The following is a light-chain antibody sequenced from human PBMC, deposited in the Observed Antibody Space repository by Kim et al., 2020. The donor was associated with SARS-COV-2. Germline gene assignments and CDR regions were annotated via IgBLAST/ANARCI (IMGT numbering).Light chain of an antibody. Sequence: ASVGDRFTITGRASQSIHKWLAWYQQKPGTAPKLLIYDASDLEDGVPSRFNGNGSGTEFSLTIGSLQPDDFATYYCQQYNTSLRTFGQGTKVDIK. CDR3: QQYNTSLRT. J-gene: IGKJ1*01. CDR1: QSIHKW. CDR2: DAS. V-gene: IGKV1-5*01.